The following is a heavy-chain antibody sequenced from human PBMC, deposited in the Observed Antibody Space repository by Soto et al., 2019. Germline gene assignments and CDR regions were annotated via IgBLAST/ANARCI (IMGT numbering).Heavy chain of an antibody. Sequence: ASVKVSCKASGYTFTSSGISWVRQAPGQGLEWVGWISAYNGDTNYAQKLQGRVTMTTDTSTSTAYMELRSLRSDDTAVYYCARDLPNVLMVYAPGYGMDVWGQGTTVTVSS. CDR1: GYTFTSSG. J-gene: IGHJ6*02. CDR3: ARDLPNVLMVYAPGYGMDV. V-gene: IGHV1-18*04. CDR2: ISAYNGDT. D-gene: IGHD2-8*01.